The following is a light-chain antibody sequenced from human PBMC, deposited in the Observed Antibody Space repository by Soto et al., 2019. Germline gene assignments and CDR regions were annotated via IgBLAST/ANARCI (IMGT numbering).Light chain of an antibody. CDR3: QTWGTGIRV. J-gene: IGLJ3*02. CDR2: VNSDGSH. Sequence: QPVLTQSPSASASLGASVKLTCTLSSGHSTYAIAWHQQQPEKGPRYLMKVNSDGSHSKGDGIPDRFSDSSSGAERYLTISSLQSEDEADYYCQTWGTGIRVFGGGTKLTVL. V-gene: IGLV4-69*01. CDR1: SGHSTYA.